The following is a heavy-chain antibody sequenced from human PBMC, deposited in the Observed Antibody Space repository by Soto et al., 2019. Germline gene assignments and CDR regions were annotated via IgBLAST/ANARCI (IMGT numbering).Heavy chain of an antibody. CDR3: ARDRAFNNAALGMAY. V-gene: IGHV1-69*08. J-gene: IGHJ4*02. Sequence: QVQLVQSGAEVKKPGSSVKVSCKASGGAFDSYIVSWVRQAPGQGLEWMGRIIPMFGITNYAQKFHDRVTITADKSTSTAYMELSSLRSEDTAIYYCARDRAFNNAALGMAYWGQGTLVTVSS. CDR2: IIPMFGIT. CDR1: GGAFDSYI. D-gene: IGHD6-13*01.